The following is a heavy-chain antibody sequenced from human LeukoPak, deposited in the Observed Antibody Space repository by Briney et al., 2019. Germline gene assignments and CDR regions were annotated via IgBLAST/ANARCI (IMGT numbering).Heavy chain of an antibody. V-gene: IGHV3-53*01. CDR1: GFTVSSNY. CDR2: IYSGGST. D-gene: IGHD1-26*01. Sequence: QSGGSLRLSCAASGFTVSSNYMSWVRQAPGKGLEWVPVIYSGGSTYYADSVKGRFTISRDNSKNTLYLQMNSLRAEDTAVYYCARDTGGSWEGFLDRIGAFDIWGQGTMVTVSS. J-gene: IGHJ3*02. CDR3: ARDTGGSWEGFLDRIGAFDI.